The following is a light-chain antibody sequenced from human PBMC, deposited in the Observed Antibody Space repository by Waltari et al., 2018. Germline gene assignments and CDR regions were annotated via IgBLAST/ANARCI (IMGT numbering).Light chain of an antibody. CDR2: VNSDGSH. CDR3: QTGGHGTWV. J-gene: IGLJ3*02. CDR1: SGHSSNV. Sequence: QLVLTQSHSASASLGASVKLTCTLSSGHSSNVIAWLQQQPEKGPRYLMKVNSDGSHNKGDEIPDRFSGSSSGAERYLTISSLQSEDEADYYCQTGGHGTWVFGGGTKLTVL. V-gene: IGLV4-69*01.